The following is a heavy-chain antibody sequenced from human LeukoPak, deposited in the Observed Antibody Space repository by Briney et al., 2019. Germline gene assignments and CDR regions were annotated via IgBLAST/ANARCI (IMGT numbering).Heavy chain of an antibody. J-gene: IGHJ4*02. CDR3: ARASGSNSYTIDY. D-gene: IGHD6-6*01. Sequence: SQTLSLTCTVSGGSISSGDYFWSWIRQPPGKGLEWIGYIYYSGSAYYNPSLKSRVTISVDTSTSTVYMELSSLRSEDTAVYYCARASGSNSYTIDYWGQGTLVTVSS. CDR2: IYYSGSA. CDR1: GGSISSGDYF. V-gene: IGHV4-30-4*08.